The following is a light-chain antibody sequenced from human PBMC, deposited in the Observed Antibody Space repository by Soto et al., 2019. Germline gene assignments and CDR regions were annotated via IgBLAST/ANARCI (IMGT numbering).Light chain of an antibody. CDR3: QQYIHWPPIT. Sequence: EIVMTQSPATLSVSPGEGATLSCRASQSLSNNLAWYQQKPGQTPRLLIYGASTRAAGIPARFSGSGSGTEFTLTISSLESEDFAVYYCQQYIHWPPITFGQGTRWRL. CDR1: QSLSNN. J-gene: IGKJ5*01. V-gene: IGKV3-15*01. CDR2: GAS.